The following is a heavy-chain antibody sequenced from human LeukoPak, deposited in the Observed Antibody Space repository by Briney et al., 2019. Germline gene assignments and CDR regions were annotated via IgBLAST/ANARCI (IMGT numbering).Heavy chain of an antibody. CDR3: ARVVVGAENAFDI. V-gene: IGHV4-59*01. CDR1: GGSISSYY. CDR2: IYYSGST. Sequence: TSETLSLTCTVSGGSISSYYWSWIRQPPGKGLEWIGYIYYSGSTNYNPSLKSRVTISVDTSKNQFSLKLSSVTAADATVYYCARVVVGAENAFDIWGQGTMVTVSS. D-gene: IGHD1-26*01. J-gene: IGHJ3*02.